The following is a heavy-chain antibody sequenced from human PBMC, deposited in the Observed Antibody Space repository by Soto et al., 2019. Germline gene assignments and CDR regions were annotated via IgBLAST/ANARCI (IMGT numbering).Heavy chain of an antibody. CDR3: ARVCLFCSGGSCYRWFDP. J-gene: IGHJ5*02. D-gene: IGHD2-15*01. V-gene: IGHV3-48*03. Sequence: PGGSLRLSCAASGFTFSGYEMNWVRQSPCKWLEWVSYISSSGSTIYYADSVKGRFTISRDNAKNSLYLQMNSLRAEDTAVYYCARVCLFCSGGSCYRWFDPWGQGTLVTVSS. CDR2: ISSSGSTI. CDR1: GFTFSGYE.